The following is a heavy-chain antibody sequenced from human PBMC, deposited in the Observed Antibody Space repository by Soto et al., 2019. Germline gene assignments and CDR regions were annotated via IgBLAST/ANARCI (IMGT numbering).Heavy chain of an antibody. CDR2: IIPIFGTI. J-gene: IGHJ3*02. CDR3: AREGLTFGRGGVGGALDI. Sequence: QVQLVQSGTEVRKPGSSVKVSCKASGGTFDSNAISWVRLAPGQGLEWMGGIIPIFGTINNAQKFQDRVTITVDESANIVYMELSSLRSEDTAIYYCAREGLTFGRGGVGGALDIWGQGTLVTVSS. V-gene: IGHV1-69*12. D-gene: IGHD3-16*01. CDR1: GGTFDSNA.